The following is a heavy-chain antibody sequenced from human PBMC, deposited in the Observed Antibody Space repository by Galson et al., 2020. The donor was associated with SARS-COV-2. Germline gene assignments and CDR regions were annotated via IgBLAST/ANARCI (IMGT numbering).Heavy chain of an antibody. J-gene: IGHJ4*02. Sequence: GESLKISCAASGFTFSSYSMSWVRQAPGKGLEWVSSITSSGSYMYYVDSVRGRFTISRDNAKNSLSLQMSSLRDEDTAVYYCARELNYGGAVDYWGQGTLVTVSS. V-gene: IGHV3-21*01. CDR2: ITSSGSYM. CDR3: ARELNYGGAVDY. D-gene: IGHD2-21*01. CDR1: GFTFSSYS.